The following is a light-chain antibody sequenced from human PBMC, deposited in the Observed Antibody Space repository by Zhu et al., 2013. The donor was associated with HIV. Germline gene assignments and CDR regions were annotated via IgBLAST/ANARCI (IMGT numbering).Light chain of an antibody. CDR1: QGISTY. Sequence: DIRMTQSPSSLSASVGDRVTITCRASQGISTYLAWYQQKAGKAPKLLIYAASTLQSGVPSRFSGSGSGTEFTLTISSLQPDDFATYYCQQYNSYSTFGQGTKVEIK. J-gene: IGKJ1*01. CDR3: QQYNSYST. CDR2: AAS. V-gene: IGKV1-9*01.